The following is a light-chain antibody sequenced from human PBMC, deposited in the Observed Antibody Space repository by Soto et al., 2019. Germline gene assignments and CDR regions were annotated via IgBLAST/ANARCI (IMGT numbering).Light chain of an antibody. V-gene: IGKV1-39*01. J-gene: IGKJ1*01. Sequence: DIQMTQSPSSLSAYVGDRVTITCRASQSISTYLNWYQQKPGKAPKLLIYAASSLQSGVPSRFSGSGSGKEFTLTISSLQPEDFATYYCQQSYSTPRTFGQGTKVDIK. CDR3: QQSYSTPRT. CDR1: QSISTY. CDR2: AAS.